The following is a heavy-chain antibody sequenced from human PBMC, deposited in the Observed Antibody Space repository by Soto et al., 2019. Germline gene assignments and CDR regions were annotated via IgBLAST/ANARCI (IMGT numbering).Heavy chain of an antibody. CDR3: ARDLGFRSGYYTGPGRWFDP. CDR2: ISAYNGNT. CDR1: GYTFTSYG. Sequence: ASVKVSCKASGYTFTSYGISWVRQAPGQGLEWMGWISAYNGNTNYAQKLQGRVTMTTDTPTSTAYMELRSLRSDDRAVYYCARDLGFRSGYYTGPGRWFDPWGEGTLVTVSS. D-gene: IGHD3-3*01. J-gene: IGHJ5*02. V-gene: IGHV1-18*01.